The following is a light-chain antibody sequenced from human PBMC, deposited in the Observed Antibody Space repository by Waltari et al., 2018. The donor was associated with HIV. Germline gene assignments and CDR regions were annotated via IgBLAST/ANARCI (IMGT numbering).Light chain of an antibody. CDR1: QNILYNSNNKNY. CDR2: WAS. J-gene: IGKJ3*01. V-gene: IGKV4-1*01. Sequence: DLVMTQSPDSLAVSLGARATINCKSSQNILYNSNNKNYLAWYQQKPGQPPKLLIYWASTRESGVPDRFSGSGSGTDFTLTISSLQAEDVAVYYCQQYYNTPFTFGPGTKAEIK. CDR3: QQYYNTPFT.